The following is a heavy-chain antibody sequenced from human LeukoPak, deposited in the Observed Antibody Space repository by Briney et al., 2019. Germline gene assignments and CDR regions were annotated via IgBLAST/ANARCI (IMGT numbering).Heavy chain of an antibody. D-gene: IGHD1-26*01. CDR2: IYYSGST. CDR1: GGSISSSSYY. CDR3: ARVRTGELLLDY. Sequence: SETLSLTCTVSGGSISSSSYYWGWIRQPPGKGLGWIGSIYYSGSTYYNPSLKSRVTISVDTSKNQFSLKLSSVTAADTAVYYCARVRTGELLLDYWGQGTLVTVSS. J-gene: IGHJ4*02. V-gene: IGHV4-39*07.